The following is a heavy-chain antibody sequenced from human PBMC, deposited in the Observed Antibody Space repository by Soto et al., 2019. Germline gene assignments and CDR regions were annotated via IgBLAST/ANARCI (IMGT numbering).Heavy chain of an antibody. CDR2: MNPNSGNT. Sequence: ASVKVSCKASGYTFTSYDINWVRQATGQGLEWMGWMNPNSGNTGYAQKFQGRVTMTRNTSISTAYMELSSLRSKDTAVYYCVTSYSSSRYNWFDPWGQGTLVTVSS. V-gene: IGHV1-8*01. D-gene: IGHD6-13*01. CDR1: GYTFTSYD. CDR3: VTSYSSSRYNWFDP. J-gene: IGHJ5*02.